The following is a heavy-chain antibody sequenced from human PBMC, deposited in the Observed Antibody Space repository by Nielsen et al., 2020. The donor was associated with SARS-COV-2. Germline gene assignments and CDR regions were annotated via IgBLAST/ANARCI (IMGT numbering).Heavy chain of an antibody. Sequence: GSLRLSCAASGFTFSSYEMNWVRQAPGKGLEWVSYISSSGSTIYYADSVKGRFTISRDNAKNSLYLQMNSLRAEDTAVYYCARAGRSYYYGMDVWGQGTTVTVSS. CDR2: ISSSGSTI. CDR1: GFTFSSYE. J-gene: IGHJ6*02. CDR3: ARAGRSYYYGMDV. V-gene: IGHV3-48*03.